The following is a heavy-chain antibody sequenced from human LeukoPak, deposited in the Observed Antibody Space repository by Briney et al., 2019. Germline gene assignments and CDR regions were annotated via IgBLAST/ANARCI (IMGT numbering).Heavy chain of an antibody. CDR1: GFTFSYYG. D-gene: IGHD6-6*01. J-gene: IGHJ4*02. V-gene: IGHV3-33*01. Sequence: GGSLRLSCAASGFTFSYYGMHWVRQAPGKGLEWVAVIWYDGSNKYYADSVKGRFTISRDNSKNTLYLQMNSLRAEDTAVYYCARVHFSSSPYFDYWGQGTLVTVSS. CDR2: IWYDGSNK. CDR3: ARVHFSSSPYFDY.